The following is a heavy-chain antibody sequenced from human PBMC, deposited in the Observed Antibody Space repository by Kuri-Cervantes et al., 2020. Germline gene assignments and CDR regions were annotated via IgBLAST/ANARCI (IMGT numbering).Heavy chain of an antibody. J-gene: IGHJ6*02. CDR1: GFTFSSYS. CDR2: ISSSSSYI. D-gene: IGHD3-22*01. V-gene: IGHV3-21*01. Sequence: LSLTCAAPGFTFSSYSMNWVRQAPGKGLEWVSSISSSSSYIYYADSVKGRFTISRDNAKNSLYLQMNSLRAEDTAVYYCARDLVSSYDSSGYPYYYGMDVWGQGTTVTVSS. CDR3: ARDLVSSYDSSGYPYYYGMDV.